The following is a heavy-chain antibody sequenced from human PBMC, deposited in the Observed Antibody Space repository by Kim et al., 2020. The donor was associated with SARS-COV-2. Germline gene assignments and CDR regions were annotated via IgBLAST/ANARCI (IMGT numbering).Heavy chain of an antibody. CDR3: ARVRSGWELLEPYFDY. Sequence: SETLSLTCTVSGYSISSGYYWGWIRQPPGKGLEWIGSIYHSGSTYYNPSLKSRVTISVDTSKNQFSLKLSSVTAADTAVYYCARVRSGWELLEPYFDYWGQGTLVTVSS. V-gene: IGHV4-38-2*02. D-gene: IGHD1-26*01. CDR1: GYSISSGYY. J-gene: IGHJ4*02. CDR2: IYHSGST.